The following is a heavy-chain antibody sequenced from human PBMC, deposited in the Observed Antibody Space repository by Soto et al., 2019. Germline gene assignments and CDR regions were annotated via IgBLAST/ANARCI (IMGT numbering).Heavy chain of an antibody. V-gene: IGHV3-11*01. CDR3: ARDLAPRPNDYFDY. Sequence: QVQLVESGGGLVKPGGHLRLSCAASGFTFSDYYMSWIRQAPGKGLEWVSYISTSGTTIYYADSVKGRFIISRDNAKNSLYLQMNSLRDEDTAVYYCARDLAPRPNDYFDYWGQGTLVTVSS. CDR2: ISTSGTTI. J-gene: IGHJ4*02. CDR1: GFTFSDYY.